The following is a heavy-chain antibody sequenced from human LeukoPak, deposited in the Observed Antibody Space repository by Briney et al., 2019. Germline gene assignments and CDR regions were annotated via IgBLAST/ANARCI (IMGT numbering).Heavy chain of an antibody. J-gene: IGHJ5*02. Sequence: KPGGSLRLSCAASGFTFSSYSMNWVRQAPGTGLEWFSSISSSSSYIYYADSVKGRFTISRDNAKNSLYLQMNSLRAEDTAVYYCARVPTDYDILTGYAWGQGTLVTVSS. CDR1: GFTFSSYS. CDR2: ISSSSSYI. CDR3: ARVPTDYDILTGYA. D-gene: IGHD3-9*01. V-gene: IGHV3-21*01.